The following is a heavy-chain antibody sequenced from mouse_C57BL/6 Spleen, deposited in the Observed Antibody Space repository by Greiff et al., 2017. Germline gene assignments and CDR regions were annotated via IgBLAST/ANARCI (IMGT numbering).Heavy chain of an antibody. CDR1: GYTFTSYW. CDR3: ARGGNYWYFDV. D-gene: IGHD2-1*01. V-gene: IGHV1-69*01. Sequence: QVQLQQSGAELVMPGASVKLSCKASGYTFTSYWMHWVKQRPGQGLEWIGEIDPSDSYTNSNQKFKGKSTLTVDKSSSPAYMQLSSLTSEDSAVYYCARGGNYWYFDVWGTGTTVTVSS. J-gene: IGHJ1*03. CDR2: IDPSDSYT.